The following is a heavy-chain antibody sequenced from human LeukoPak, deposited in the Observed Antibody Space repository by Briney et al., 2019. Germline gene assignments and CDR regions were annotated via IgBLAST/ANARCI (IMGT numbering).Heavy chain of an antibody. CDR1: GYTFTSYG. CDR3: ASSVDTAMVTFGYYFDY. Sequence: GASVKVSCKASGYTFTSYGISWVRQAPGQGLEWMGGIIPIFGTANYAQKFQGRVTITADESTSTAYMELSSLRSEDTAVYYCASSVDTAMVTFGYYFDYWGQGTLVTVSS. J-gene: IGHJ4*02. D-gene: IGHD5-18*01. V-gene: IGHV1-69*13. CDR2: IIPIFGTA.